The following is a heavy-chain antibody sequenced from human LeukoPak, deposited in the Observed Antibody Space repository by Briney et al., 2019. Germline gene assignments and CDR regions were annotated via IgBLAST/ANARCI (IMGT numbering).Heavy chain of an antibody. CDR1: GGSISSGSYY. D-gene: IGHD3-10*01. V-gene: IGHV4-61*02. CDR2: IYTSGST. J-gene: IGHJ4*02. Sequence: SETLSLTCTVSGGSISSGSYYWSWIRQPAGKGLEWIGRIYTSGSTNYNPSLKSRVTISVDTSKNQFSLKLSSVTAADTAVYYCARSYHYGSGSYYNPYYFDYWGQGTLVTVSS. CDR3: ARSYHYGSGSYYNPYYFDY.